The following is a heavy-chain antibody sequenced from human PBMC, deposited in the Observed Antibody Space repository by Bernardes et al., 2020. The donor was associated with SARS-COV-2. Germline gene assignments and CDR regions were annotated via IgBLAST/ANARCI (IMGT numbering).Heavy chain of an antibody. CDR2: ISSSGSYK. Sequence: GGSLRLSCAASGFTFSTYGLNWVRQAPGKGLEWVSSISSSGSYKYYADSVKGRFTISRDNAKNSLYLEMHSLRAEDTALYYCARGPYCPGGICTFYGMDVWGQGTTVTVSS. D-gene: IGHD2-8*02. J-gene: IGHJ6*02. CDR1: GFTFSTYG. V-gene: IGHV3-21*06. CDR3: ARGPYCPGGICTFYGMDV.